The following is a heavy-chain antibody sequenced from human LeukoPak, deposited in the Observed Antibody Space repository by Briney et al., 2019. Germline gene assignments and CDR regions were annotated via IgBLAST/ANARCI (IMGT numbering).Heavy chain of an antibody. J-gene: IGHJ3*02. Sequence: GRSLRLSCAASGFTFSSYGMHWVRQAPGKGLEWVAVISYDGSNKYYADSVKGRFTISRNNSKNTLYLQMNSLRAEDTAVYYCAKGLRYFGWLLDAFDIWDQGTMVTVSS. CDR3: AKGLRYFGWLLDAFDI. CDR1: GFTFSSYG. V-gene: IGHV3-30*18. D-gene: IGHD3-9*01. CDR2: ISYDGSNK.